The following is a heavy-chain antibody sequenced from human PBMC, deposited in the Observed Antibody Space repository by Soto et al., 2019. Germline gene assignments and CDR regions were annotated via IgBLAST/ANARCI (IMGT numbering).Heavy chain of an antibody. CDR2: IYSGGST. Sequence: GGSLRLSCAASGFTVSNNYINWVRQAPGKGLEWVSVIYSGGSTYYADSVKGRFTISRDNSKNTLYLQMNSLRAEDTAVYYCARGWAPTSNWFDPWGQGTLVTVSS. CDR1: GFTVSNNY. D-gene: IGHD1-26*01. J-gene: IGHJ5*02. CDR3: ARGWAPTSNWFDP. V-gene: IGHV3-66*01.